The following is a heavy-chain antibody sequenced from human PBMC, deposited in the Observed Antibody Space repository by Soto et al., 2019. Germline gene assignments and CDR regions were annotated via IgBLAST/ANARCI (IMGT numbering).Heavy chain of an antibody. V-gene: IGHV1-24*01. CDR3: ATLVLWFGEIWFDP. CDR1: GYTLTELS. Sequence: GASVKVSCKVSGYTLTELSMHWVRQAPGKGLEWMGGFDPEDGETIYAQKFQGRVTMTEDTSTDTAYMELSSLRSEDTAVYYCATLVLWFGEIWFDPWGQGTLVTVSS. D-gene: IGHD3-10*01. J-gene: IGHJ5*02. CDR2: FDPEDGET.